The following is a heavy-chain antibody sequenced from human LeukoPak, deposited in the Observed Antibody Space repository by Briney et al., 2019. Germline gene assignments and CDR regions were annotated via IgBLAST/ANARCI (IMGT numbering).Heavy chain of an antibody. J-gene: IGHJ6*02. CDR2: INPNSGGT. CDR3: AREIERGDIVVVPAAIDYYGMDV. D-gene: IGHD2-2*01. Sequence: ASVKVSCKASGYTFTGYYMHWVREAPGQGLEWMGWINPNSGGTNYAQKFQGRVTMTRDTSISTAYMELSRLRSDDTAVYYCAREIERGDIVVVPAAIDYYGMDVWGQGTTVTVSS. V-gene: IGHV1-2*02. CDR1: GYTFTGYY.